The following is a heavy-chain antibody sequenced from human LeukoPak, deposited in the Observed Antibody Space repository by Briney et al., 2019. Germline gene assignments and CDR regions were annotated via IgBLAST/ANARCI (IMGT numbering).Heavy chain of an antibody. J-gene: IGHJ4*02. CDR2: INPNSDST. Sequence: ASVRVSCKASGYTFTGYYMHWVRQAPGQALEWMGWINPNSDSTNYEQKCQGRVTMTRDTSISTAYMELSRLRSDDTAVYSCARDGDSSGYYPYYFDYWGQGTMVTVSS. CDR3: ARDGDSSGYYPYYFDY. D-gene: IGHD3-22*01. CDR1: GYTFTGYY. V-gene: IGHV1-2*02.